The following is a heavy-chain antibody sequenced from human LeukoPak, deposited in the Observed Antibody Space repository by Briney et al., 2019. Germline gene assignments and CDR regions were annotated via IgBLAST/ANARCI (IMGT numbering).Heavy chain of an antibody. Sequence: SETLSLTCTVSGGFISSYYWSWIRQPPGKGLEWIGYIYYSGSTKYNPSLKSRVTISVDTSKNQFSLKLSSVTAADTAVYYCARSGGLRSFDYWGQGTLVTVSS. J-gene: IGHJ4*02. CDR2: IYYSGST. CDR3: ARSGGLRSFDY. D-gene: IGHD3-3*01. V-gene: IGHV4-59*01. CDR1: GGFISSYY.